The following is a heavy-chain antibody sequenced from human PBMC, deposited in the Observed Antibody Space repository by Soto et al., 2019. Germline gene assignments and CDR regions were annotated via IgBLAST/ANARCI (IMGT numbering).Heavy chain of an antibody. CDR2: INAGNGNT. J-gene: IGHJ4*02. V-gene: IGHV1-3*01. D-gene: IGHD6-19*01. Sequence: ASVKVSCKASGYTFTSYAMHWVRQAPGQRLEWMGWINAGNGNTKYSQKFQGRVTITRDTSASTAYMELSSLRSEDTAVYYCARDQVSTIAVAEYYFDYWGQGTLVTVSS. CDR3: ARDQVSTIAVAEYYFDY. CDR1: GYTFTSYA.